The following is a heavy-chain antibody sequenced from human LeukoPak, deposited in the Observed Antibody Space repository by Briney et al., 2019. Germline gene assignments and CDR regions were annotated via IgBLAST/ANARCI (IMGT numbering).Heavy chain of an antibody. CDR1: GFTFSNYC. Sequence: GGSLRLSCAASGFTFSNYCMTWVRQVPGKGLEWVASIKFDGSEKYFLDSVKGRFTISRDNADNSLYLQMNSLRAEDTAIYYCARVYYQDSGSSYRHLDYWGQGTLVTVSS. CDR2: IKFDGSEK. D-gene: IGHD3-22*01. CDR3: ARVYYQDSGSSYRHLDY. V-gene: IGHV3-7*01. J-gene: IGHJ4*02.